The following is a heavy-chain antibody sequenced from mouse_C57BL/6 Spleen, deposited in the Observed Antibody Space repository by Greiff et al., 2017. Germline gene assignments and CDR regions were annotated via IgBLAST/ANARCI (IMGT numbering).Heavy chain of an antibody. CDR2: ISDGGSYT. V-gene: IGHV5-4*01. CDR1: GFTFSSYA. CDR3: ARGDYYGSQWYFDV. Sequence: EVQRVESGGGLVKPGGSLKLSCAASGFTFSSYAMSWVRQTPEKRLEWVATISDGGSYTYYPDNVKGRFTISRDNAKNNLYLQMSHLKSEDTAMYYCARGDYYGSQWYFDVWGTGTTVTVSS. D-gene: IGHD1-1*01. J-gene: IGHJ1*03.